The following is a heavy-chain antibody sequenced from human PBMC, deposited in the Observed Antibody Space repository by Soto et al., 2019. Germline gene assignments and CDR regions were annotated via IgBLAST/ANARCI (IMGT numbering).Heavy chain of an antibody. D-gene: IGHD2-15*01. CDR1: AFMSRTGA. J-gene: IGHJ1*01. V-gene: IGHV3-30*08. CDR3: ARWRDCSGGSCYF. CDR2: ISYDGSNK. Sequence: SAFMSRTGAILVFRLVLDKGQKWVAVISYDGSNKYYADSVKGRFTISRDNSKNTLYLQMNSLRAEDTAVYYCARWRDCSGGSCYF.